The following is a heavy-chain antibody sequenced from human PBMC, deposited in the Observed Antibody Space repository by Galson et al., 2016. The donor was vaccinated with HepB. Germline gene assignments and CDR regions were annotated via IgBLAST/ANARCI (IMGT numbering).Heavy chain of an antibody. V-gene: IGHV4-59*01. CDR2: IYYRGNT. CDR1: GGSMRNSY. CDR3: AKDENAFDV. J-gene: IGHJ3*01. Sequence: TLSLTCSVSGGSMRNSYWSWIRQPPGKGLEWIASIYYRGNTKYNPSLKSRVTISLDAFKNRFSVQLTSVTAADTAVYYCAKDENAFDVWGQGTIVTVSS.